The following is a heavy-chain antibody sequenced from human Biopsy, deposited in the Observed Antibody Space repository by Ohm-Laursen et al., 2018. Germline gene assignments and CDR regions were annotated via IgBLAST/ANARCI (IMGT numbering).Heavy chain of an antibody. CDR3: VKQWGGYNFDS. D-gene: IGHD1-14*01. V-gene: IGHV3-23*01. CDR2: IDVSDYNT. Sequence: GSLRLSCSASGFTFHTYAMNWVRQAPGKGLEWVAHIDVSDYNTYYADSVRGRFTISRDNSKQMVHLEINSLTADYTAVYYCVKQWGGYNFDSWGQGTLVTVSS. CDR1: GFTFHTYA. J-gene: IGHJ5*01.